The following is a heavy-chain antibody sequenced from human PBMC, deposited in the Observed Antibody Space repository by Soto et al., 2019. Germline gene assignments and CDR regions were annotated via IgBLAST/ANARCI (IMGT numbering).Heavy chain of an antibody. J-gene: IGHJ6*03. CDR2: MNPNSGNT. D-gene: IGHD6-13*01. CDR1: GYTFTSYD. CDR3: ARASSSCWFPRYYYYYMDV. Sequence: QVQLVQSGAEVKKPGASVKVSCKASGYTFTSYDINWVRQATGQGLEWMGWMNPNSGNTGYAQKFQGRVTMTRNTSISTAYMELSSLRSEDTAVYYCARASSSCWFPRYYYYYMDVWGKGSTVSVSS. V-gene: IGHV1-8*01.